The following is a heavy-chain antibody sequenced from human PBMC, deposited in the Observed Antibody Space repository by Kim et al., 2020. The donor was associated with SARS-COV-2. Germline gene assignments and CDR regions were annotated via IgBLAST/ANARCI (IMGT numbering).Heavy chain of an antibody. V-gene: IGHV3-11*05. J-gene: IGHJ4*02. CDR3: ARGGKVTTVITY. D-gene: IGHD4-17*01. CDR1: GFTFSDYY. CDR2: ISSSSSST. Sequence: GGSLRLSCAASGFTFSDYYMNWIRQAPGKGLEWVSYISSSSSSTNYADSVKGRFTISRDNAKNSLYLQMDGLRAEDTAVYYCARGGKVTTVITYWGQGTLVTVSS.